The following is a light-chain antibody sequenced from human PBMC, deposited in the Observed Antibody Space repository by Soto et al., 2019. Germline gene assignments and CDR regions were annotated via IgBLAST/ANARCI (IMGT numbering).Light chain of an antibody. CDR2: DAS. CDR1: QSVASSH. CDR3: QQYGSAPFT. J-gene: IGKJ3*01. Sequence: LKQSAGTLCLSPGERGTISCRASQSVASSHLAWYRQKPGQTPRLLIYDASSRATGIPDRISGSGSGTDFTLTISRLEPEDFAVYYSQQYGSAPFTFGPGTKVDIK. V-gene: IGKV3-20*01.